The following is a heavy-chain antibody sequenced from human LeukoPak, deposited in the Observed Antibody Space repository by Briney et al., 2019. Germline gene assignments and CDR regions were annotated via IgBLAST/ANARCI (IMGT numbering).Heavy chain of an antibody. D-gene: IGHD3-22*01. CDR2: IYYSGST. Sequence: SETLSLTCTVSGGSISSSSYYWGWIRQPPGKGLEWIGSIYYSGSTYYNPSLKSRVTISVDASKNQFSLKLSSVTAADTAVYCCATSSGYPFDYWGQGTLVTVSS. V-gene: IGHV4-39*01. J-gene: IGHJ4*02. CDR3: ATSSGYPFDY. CDR1: GGSISSSSYY.